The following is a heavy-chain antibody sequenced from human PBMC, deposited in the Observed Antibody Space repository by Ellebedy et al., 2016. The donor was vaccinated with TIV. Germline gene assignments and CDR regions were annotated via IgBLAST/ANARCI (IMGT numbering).Heavy chain of an antibody. CDR2: ISAYNGNT. J-gene: IGHJ6*03. D-gene: IGHD3-3*01. V-gene: IGHV1-18*04. Sequence: ASVKVSXXTSGYTFTGYYMHWVRQAPGQGLEWMGWISAYNGNTNYAQKLQGRVTMTTDTSTSTAYMELRSLRSDDTAVYYCARDGTYYDFWSGYRYYYYYYMDVWGKGTTVTVSS. CDR3: ARDGTYYDFWSGYRYYYYYYMDV. CDR1: GYTFTGYY.